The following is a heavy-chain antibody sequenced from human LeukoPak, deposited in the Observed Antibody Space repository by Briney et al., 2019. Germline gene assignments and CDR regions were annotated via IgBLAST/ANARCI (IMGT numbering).Heavy chain of an antibody. CDR3: ARGPNWNCVVPLDY. CDR1: GYTFTAYS. D-gene: IGHD1-7*01. V-gene: IGHV1-2*02. Sequence: VASVKVSCKASGYTFTAYSLHWVRQAPGQGLEWMGWINPNSGDTNYAQKFQGRVTMTRDTSISTAYMELSSLRSEDTAVYYCARGPNWNCVVPLDYWGQGTLVTVSS. J-gene: IGHJ4*02. CDR2: INPNSGDT.